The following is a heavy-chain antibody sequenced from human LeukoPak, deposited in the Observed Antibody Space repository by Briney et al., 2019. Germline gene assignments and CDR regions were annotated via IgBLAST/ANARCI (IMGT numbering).Heavy chain of an antibody. D-gene: IGHD6-6*01. CDR2: IYCSRSY. CDR1: GCSISSYY. V-gene: IGHV4-59*01. J-gene: IGHJ5*02. CDR3: ARAVDIAARPWWFDP. Sequence: KSSETLSLTCTVSGCSISSYYWSWIRQPPGKGLEWIGYIYCSRSYNYNPSLKSRVTVSVATSKNPFSLKLSSVTAGDTAVYYCARAVDIAARPWWFDPWGQGTLVTVSS.